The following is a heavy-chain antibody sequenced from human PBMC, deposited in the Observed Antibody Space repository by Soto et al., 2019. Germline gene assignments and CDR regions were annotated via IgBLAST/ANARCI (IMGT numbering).Heavy chain of an antibody. V-gene: IGHV3-23*01. D-gene: IGHD6-19*01. CDR1: RFTFSSYA. Sequence: GGSLRLSCAASRFTFSSYAMSWVRQAPGKGLEWVSAISGSGGSTYYADSVKGRFTISRDNSKNTLYLQMNSLRAEDTAVYYCAKGLHSSGWFPDAFDIWGQGTMVTVSS. CDR3: AKGLHSSGWFPDAFDI. CDR2: ISGSGGST. J-gene: IGHJ3*02.